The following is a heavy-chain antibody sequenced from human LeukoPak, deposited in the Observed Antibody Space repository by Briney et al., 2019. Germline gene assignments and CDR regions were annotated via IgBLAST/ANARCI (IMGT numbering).Heavy chain of an antibody. CDR2: ISPSGGST. D-gene: IGHD3-10*01. V-gene: IGHV1-46*01. J-gene: IGHJ6*03. Sequence: ASVKVSCKAFGYTFTSNYMHWVRQAPGQGPEWMGVISPSGGSTTYAQKFQGRVTLTRDMSTSTDYLELSSLRSEDTAVYYCARGGDGSHYYYYYMDVWGKGTTVTVSS. CDR1: GYTFTSNY. CDR3: ARGGDGSHYYYYYMDV.